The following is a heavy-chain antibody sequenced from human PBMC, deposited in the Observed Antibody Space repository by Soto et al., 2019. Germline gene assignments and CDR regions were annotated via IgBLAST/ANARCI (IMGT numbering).Heavy chain of an antibody. CDR3: ARDFKYNIVTSHYGMDV. CDR1: GFTFSTYS. D-gene: IGHD2-15*01. J-gene: IGHJ6*02. V-gene: IGHV3-21*02. Sequence: EVQLVESGGGLVKPGGSLRLSCAASGFTFSTYSMHWVRQAPGKGLEWVSSISTTSTYIYYADSVKARFTISKDNPKNSLILQINSLRAEETAVYYCARDFKYNIVTSHYGMDVWGQGTTVTVSS. CDR2: ISTTSTYI.